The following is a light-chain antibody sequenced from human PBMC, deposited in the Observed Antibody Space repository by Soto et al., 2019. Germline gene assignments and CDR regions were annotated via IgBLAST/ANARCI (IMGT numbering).Light chain of an antibody. CDR3: QQYGSPPIT. J-gene: IGKJ5*01. CDR2: GAS. Sequence: GLTQSPVTLTLSPGTIATSSGRASQSVGHTYLAWYQQTAGQAPRLLLYGASSRATGIPDRFGGSGSGTDFTLTISRLEPEDFAVYHCQQYGSPPITFGQGTRLEI. CDR1: QSVGHTY. V-gene: IGKV3-20*01.